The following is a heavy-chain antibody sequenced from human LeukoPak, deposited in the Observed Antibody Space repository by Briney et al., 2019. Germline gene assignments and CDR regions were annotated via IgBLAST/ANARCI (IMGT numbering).Heavy chain of an antibody. J-gene: IGHJ4*02. CDR3: AKDLLLWFGELFDY. V-gene: IGHV3-23*01. CDR2: ISGSGGST. Sequence: GGSLRLSCAASGFTVSSNYMSWVRQAPGKGLEWVSAISGSGGSTYYADSVKGRFTISRDNSKNTLYLQMNSLRAEDTAVYYCAKDLLLWFGELFDYWGQGTLVTVSS. D-gene: IGHD3-10*01. CDR1: GFTVSSNY.